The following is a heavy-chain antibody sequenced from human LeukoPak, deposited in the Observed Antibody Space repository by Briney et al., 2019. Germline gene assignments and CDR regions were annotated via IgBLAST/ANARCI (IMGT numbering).Heavy chain of an antibody. D-gene: IGHD6-6*01. CDR1: GGSISSGDYY. CDR3: ARAARPAGVGHDY. CDR2: IYYSGST. V-gene: IGHV4-30-4*01. J-gene: IGHJ4*02. Sequence: SETLSLTCTVSGGSISSGDYYWSWIRQPPGKGLEWIGYIYYSGSTYYNPSLKGRVTISVDTSKNQFSLKLSSVTAADTAVYYCARAARPAGVGHDYWGQGTLVTVSS.